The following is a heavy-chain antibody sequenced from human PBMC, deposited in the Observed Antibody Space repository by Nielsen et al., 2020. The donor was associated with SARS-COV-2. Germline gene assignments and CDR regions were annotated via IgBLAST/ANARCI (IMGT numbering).Heavy chain of an antibody. Sequence: RQAPGKGLEWIGYIYHSGSTYYNPSLKSRVTISVDTSKNQFSLKLSSVTAADTAVYYCARETAMVRGVTTRTYYYYGMDVWGQGTTVTVSS. D-gene: IGHD3-10*01. J-gene: IGHJ6*02. CDR2: IYHSGST. V-gene: IGHV4-31*02. CDR3: ARETAMVRGVTTRTYYYYGMDV.